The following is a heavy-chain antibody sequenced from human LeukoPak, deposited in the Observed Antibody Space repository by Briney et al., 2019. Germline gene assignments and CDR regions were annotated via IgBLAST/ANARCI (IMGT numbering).Heavy chain of an antibody. Sequence: SETLSLTCAVYGVSFSGYYWSWIRQPPGKGLEWIGEINHSGSTNYNPSLKSRVTISVDTSKNQFSLKLSSVTAADTAVYYCARRSEIYSSRGRNYFDYWGQGTLVTVSS. CDR3: ARRSEIYSSRGRNYFDY. J-gene: IGHJ4*02. D-gene: IGHD6-13*01. V-gene: IGHV4-34*01. CDR2: INHSGST. CDR1: GVSFSGYY.